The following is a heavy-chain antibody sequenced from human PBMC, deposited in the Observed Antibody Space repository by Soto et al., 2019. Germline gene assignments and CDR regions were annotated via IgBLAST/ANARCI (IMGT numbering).Heavy chain of an antibody. CDR1: GFTFSNYW. D-gene: IGHD5-18*01. Sequence: GVSLRLSWAASGFTFSNYWMHWARQAPGKGLVWVSHINTDGSTATYADSVKGRFTISRDNAKNTSYLQMNSLRAEDTAVYYCVRDRPYSAFDPWGQRTLVTVSP. V-gene: IGHV3-74*01. CDR3: VRDRPYSAFDP. J-gene: IGHJ5*02. CDR2: INTDGSTA.